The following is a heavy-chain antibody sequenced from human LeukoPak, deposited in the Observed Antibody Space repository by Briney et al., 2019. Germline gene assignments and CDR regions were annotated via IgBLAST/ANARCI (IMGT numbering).Heavy chain of an antibody. CDR2: ISYDGSNK. D-gene: IGHD4-11*01. CDR1: GFTFSSYG. J-gene: IGHJ6*02. CDR3: ARGLRLQDYYGMDV. V-gene: IGHV3-30*03. Sequence: GGSLRLSCAASGFTFSSYGMHWVRQAPGKGLEWVAVISYDGSNKYYADSVKGRFTISRDNSKNTLYLQMNSLRAEDTAVYYCARGLRLQDYYGMDVWGQGTTVTVSS.